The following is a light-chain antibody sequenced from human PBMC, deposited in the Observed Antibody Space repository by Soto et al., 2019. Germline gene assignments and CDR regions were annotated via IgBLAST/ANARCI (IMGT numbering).Light chain of an antibody. Sequence: QSALTQPASVSGSTGQSITISCTGTSSDVVGYNYVSWYQQHPGTAPKLMIYEVSNRPSGVSNRFSGSKSGNTASMTISGLQAEDEGEYDWSSYTSSRTLVVFGGGTKVTVL. CDR3: SSYTSSRTLVV. V-gene: IGLV2-14*01. J-gene: IGLJ2*01. CDR2: EVS. CDR1: SSDVVGYNY.